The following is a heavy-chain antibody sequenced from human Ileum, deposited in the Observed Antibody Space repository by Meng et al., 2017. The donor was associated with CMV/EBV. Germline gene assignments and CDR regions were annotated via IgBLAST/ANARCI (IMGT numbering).Heavy chain of an antibody. CDR3: ARDNRYCSSTSCLGPYYYYGMDV. CDR1: GFTFSDYY. CDR2: ISSSGSTI. V-gene: IGHV3-11*04. Sequence: GESLKISCAASGFTFSDYYMSWSRQAPGKGLEWVSYISSSGSTIYYEDSVKGRFTISSDNAKNSLYLQMNSRRAEDTAVYYCARDNRYCSSTSCLGPYYYYGMDVWGQGTTVTVSS. D-gene: IGHD2-2*01. J-gene: IGHJ6*02.